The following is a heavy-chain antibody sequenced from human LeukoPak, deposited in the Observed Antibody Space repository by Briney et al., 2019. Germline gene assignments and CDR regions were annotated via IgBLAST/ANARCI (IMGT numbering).Heavy chain of an antibody. CDR2: ISSGSSNI. J-gene: IGHJ4*02. CDR3: AREPTGRELDY. V-gene: IGHV3-21*01. Sequence: GGSLRLSCAASGFTFSSYSMNWVRQAPGKGLVWVSSISSGSSNIFYADSVKGRFTISRDNTKNSLYLQMNSLRAEDTAVYYCAREPTGRELDYWGQGTLVTVSS. CDR1: GFTFSSYS.